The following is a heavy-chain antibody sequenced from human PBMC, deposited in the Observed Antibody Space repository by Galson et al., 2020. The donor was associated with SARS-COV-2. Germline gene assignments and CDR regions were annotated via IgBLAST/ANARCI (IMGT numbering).Heavy chain of an antibody. CDR3: ARGVYCSSTSCPASDCCYYYYYGMDV. V-gene: IGHV1-18*04. J-gene: IGHJ6*02. CDR2: ISAYNGNT. D-gene: IGHD2-2*01. CDR1: GYTFTSYG. Sequence: ASVKVSRKASGYTFTSYGISWVRQAPGQGLEWMGWISAYNGNTNYAQKLQGRVTMTTDTSTSTAYMELRSLRSDDTAVYYCARGVYCSSTSCPASDCCYYYYYGMDVWGQGTTVTVSS.